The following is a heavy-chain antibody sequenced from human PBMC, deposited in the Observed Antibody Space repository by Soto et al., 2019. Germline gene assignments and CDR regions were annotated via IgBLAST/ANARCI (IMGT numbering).Heavy chain of an antibody. Sequence: SETLSLTCTVSGGSISSSSYYWGWIRQPPGKGLEWIGSIYYSGSTYYNPSLKSRVTISVDTSKNQFSLKLSSVTAADTAVYYCASQYDFWSGYYNYYYYYMDVWGKGTTVTVSS. D-gene: IGHD3-3*01. CDR2: IYYSGST. CDR1: GGSISSSSYY. J-gene: IGHJ6*03. V-gene: IGHV4-39*01. CDR3: ASQYDFWSGYYNYYYYYMDV.